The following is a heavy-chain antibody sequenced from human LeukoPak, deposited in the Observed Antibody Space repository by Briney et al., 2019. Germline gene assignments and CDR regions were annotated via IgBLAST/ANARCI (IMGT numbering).Heavy chain of an antibody. CDR3: AREREYYYDSSGYGPAVY. J-gene: IGHJ4*02. CDR1: GFTFSSYW. D-gene: IGHD3-22*01. Sequence: GGSLRLSCAASGFTFSSYWMSWVRQAPGKGLEWVANIKQDGSKKYYVDSVKGRFTISRDNAKNSLYLQMNSLRAEETAVYYCAREREYYYDSSGYGPAVYWGQGTLVTVSS. V-gene: IGHV3-7*01. CDR2: IKQDGSKK.